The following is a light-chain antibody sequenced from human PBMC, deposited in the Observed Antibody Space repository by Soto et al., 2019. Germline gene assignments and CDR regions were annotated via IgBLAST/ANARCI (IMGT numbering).Light chain of an antibody. CDR3: QSADSSSSFKV. V-gene: IGLV3-25*02. CDR1: ALPKQY. CDR2: KDS. Sequence: SYELTQSPSLSVSPGQTARITCTGDALPKQYVYWYQQKSGQAPVLVIYKDSERRSGIPERFSGSSSGTIATLTISGAQAEDEADYFCQSADSSSSFKVFGGGTKLTVL. J-gene: IGLJ2*01.